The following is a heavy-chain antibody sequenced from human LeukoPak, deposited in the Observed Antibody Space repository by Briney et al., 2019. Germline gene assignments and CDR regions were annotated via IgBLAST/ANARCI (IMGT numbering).Heavy chain of an antibody. D-gene: IGHD6-19*01. J-gene: IGHJ4*02. Sequence: GESLKISCKGSGYSFTSYWIGWVRQMPGKGLEWMGIFYPGDSDTRYSPSFQGQVTISADKSISTAYLQSSSLKASDTAMYYCARQRESRGWYHRDYWGQGTLVTVSS. CDR3: ARQRESRGWYHRDY. V-gene: IGHV5-51*01. CDR1: GYSFTSYW. CDR2: FYPGDSDT.